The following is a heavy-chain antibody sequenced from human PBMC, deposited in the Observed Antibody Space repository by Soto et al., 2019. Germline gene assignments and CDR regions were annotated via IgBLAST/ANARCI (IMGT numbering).Heavy chain of an antibody. CDR1: GFTFSSYA. V-gene: IGHV3-23*01. CDR3: AKENGYGSSWFEFDY. Sequence: EVQLLESGGGLVQPGGSLRLSCAASGFTFSSYAMSWVRQAPGKGLEWVSAISGSGGSTYYADSVKGRFTISRDNSTNTLYLKMNSLRAEDTAVYYCAKENGYGSSWFEFDYWGQGTLVTVSS. D-gene: IGHD6-13*01. J-gene: IGHJ4*02. CDR2: ISGSGGST.